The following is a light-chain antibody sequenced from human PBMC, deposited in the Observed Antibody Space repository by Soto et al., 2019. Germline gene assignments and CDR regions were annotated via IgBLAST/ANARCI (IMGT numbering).Light chain of an antibody. CDR2: WAS. CDR3: QQYYTTPLT. J-gene: IGKJ4*01. CDR1: QSVFYSSNNRNY. V-gene: IGKV4-1*01. Sequence: DIVMTQSPDSLAVSLGERATINCKSSQSVFYSSNNRNYLAWYQQKSGQPPKLLIYWASTRESGVPDRFSGSGSGTDFTLTISSLQAEDVAVYYCQQYYTTPLTFGGGTKMEIK.